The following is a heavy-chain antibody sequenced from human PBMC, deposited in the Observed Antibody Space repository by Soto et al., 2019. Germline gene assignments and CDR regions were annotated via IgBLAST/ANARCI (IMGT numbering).Heavy chain of an antibody. CDR3: ARDLDCGDDCISY. Sequence: EVQLVESGGGLVQPGGSLRLSCAASGFTFSSYSMNWVRQAPGKGLEWISYISTTSGTIFYADSVKGRFTISRDNAKKSLYLQMNSLRDDDTAVYYCARDLDCGDDCISYWGQGTLVTVSS. D-gene: IGHD2-21*02. CDR1: GFTFSSYS. J-gene: IGHJ4*02. V-gene: IGHV3-48*02. CDR2: ISTTSGTI.